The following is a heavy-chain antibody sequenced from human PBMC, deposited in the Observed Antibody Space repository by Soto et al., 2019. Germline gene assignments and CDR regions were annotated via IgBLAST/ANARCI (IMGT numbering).Heavy chain of an antibody. D-gene: IGHD6-13*01. Sequence: QVQLVESGGGVVQPGRSLRLSCAASGFTFSSYGMHWVRQAPGKGLEWVAVIWYDGSNKYYADSVKGRFTISRDNXKTXLYLQMNSRRAEDTAVYYCARGYSSSWYVEYYFDYWGQGTLVTVSS. CDR1: GFTFSSYG. J-gene: IGHJ4*02. V-gene: IGHV3-33*01. CDR2: IWYDGSNK. CDR3: ARGYSSSWYVEYYFDY.